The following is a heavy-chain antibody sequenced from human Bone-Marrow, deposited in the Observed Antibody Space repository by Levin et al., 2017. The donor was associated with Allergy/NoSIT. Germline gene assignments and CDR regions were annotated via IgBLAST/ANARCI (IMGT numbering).Heavy chain of an antibody. CDR2: VHHTGVS. CDR3: VRGGNGSPLGFDI. CDR1: GSSISSSNW. Sequence: PSETLSLTCGVSGSSISSSNWWSWVRQHPGKGLEWLGEVHHTGVSHYNPSLMSRAILSLDKSQNHFSLNLSSVTAADTAVYYCVRGGNGSPLGFDIWGQGTMVTVSS. V-gene: IGHV4-4*02. J-gene: IGHJ3*02. D-gene: IGHD2-8*01.